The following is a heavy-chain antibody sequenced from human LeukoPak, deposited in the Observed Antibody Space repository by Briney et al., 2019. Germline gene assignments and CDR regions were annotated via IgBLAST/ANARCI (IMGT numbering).Heavy chain of an antibody. Sequence: GGSLRLSCAASGFTFSSYSMNWVRQAPGKGLEWVSYISSSSSTIYYADSVKGRFTISRDNSKNTLYLQMNSLRAEDTAVYYCAKDRSSGWYAYFLGGGQGTLVTVSS. V-gene: IGHV3-48*01. CDR2: ISSSSSTI. D-gene: IGHD6-19*01. J-gene: IGHJ4*02. CDR3: AKDRSSGWYAYFLG. CDR1: GFTFSSYS.